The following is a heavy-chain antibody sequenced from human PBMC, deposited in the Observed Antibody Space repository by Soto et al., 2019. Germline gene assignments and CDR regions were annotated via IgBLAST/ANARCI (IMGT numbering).Heavy chain of an antibody. CDR3: AWERGDGFDY. CDR1: GGTFSSYA. CDR2: IIPIFGTA. V-gene: IGHV1-69*13. D-gene: IGHD1-1*01. J-gene: IGHJ4*02. Sequence: ASVKVSCKASGGTFSSYAISWVRQAPGQGLEWMGGIIPIFGTANYAQKFQGRVTVTADESTSTAYMELSSLRSEDTAVYYCAWERGDGFDYWGQGTLVTVSS.